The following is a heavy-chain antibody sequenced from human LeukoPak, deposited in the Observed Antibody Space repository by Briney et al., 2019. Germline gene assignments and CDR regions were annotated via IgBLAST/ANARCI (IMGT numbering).Heavy chain of an antibody. Sequence: GASVKVSCKASGGTFSSYAISWVRQAPGQGLEWMGGIIPIFGTANYAQKFQGRVTITADESTSTAYMELSSLRSEDTAVYYCARVTNLGYCSGGSCFDAFDIWGQGTMVTVSS. CDR2: IIPIFGTA. CDR1: GGTFSSYA. D-gene: IGHD2-15*01. J-gene: IGHJ3*02. CDR3: ARVTNLGYCSGGSCFDAFDI. V-gene: IGHV1-69*13.